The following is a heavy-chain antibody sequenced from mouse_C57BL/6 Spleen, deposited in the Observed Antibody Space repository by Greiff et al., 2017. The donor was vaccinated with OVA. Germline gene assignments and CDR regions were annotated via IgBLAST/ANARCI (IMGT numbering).Heavy chain of an antibody. CDR2: IDPETGGT. V-gene: IGHV1-15*01. J-gene: IGHJ4*01. Sequence: QVQLKESGAELVRPGASVTLSCKASGYTFTDYEMHWVKQTPVHGLEWIGAIDPETGGTAYNQKFKGKAILTADKSSSTAYMELRSLTSEDSAVYYCTRSPSYGGDYYAMDYWGQGTSVTVSS. CDR3: TRSPSYGGDYYAMDY. D-gene: IGHD1-1*01. CDR1: GYTFTDYE.